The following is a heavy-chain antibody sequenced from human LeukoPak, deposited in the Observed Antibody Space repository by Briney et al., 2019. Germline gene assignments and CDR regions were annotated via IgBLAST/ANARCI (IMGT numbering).Heavy chain of an antibody. D-gene: IGHD6-6*01. CDR2: ISTSSSYI. CDR1: GFTFSTYS. J-gene: IGHJ4*02. V-gene: IGHV3-21*01. CDR3: ARDQRGYSSSDFDY. Sequence: GGSLRLSCAASGFTFSTYSMNWVRQAPGKGLEWVSSISTSSSYIDYADSVKGRFTISRDNAKNSLFLQMNSLRAEDTAVYYCARDQRGYSSSDFDYWGQGTLVTVSS.